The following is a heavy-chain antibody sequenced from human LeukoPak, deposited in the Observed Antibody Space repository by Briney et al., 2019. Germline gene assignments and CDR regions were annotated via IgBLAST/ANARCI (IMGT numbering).Heavy chain of an antibody. V-gene: IGHV1-18*04. CDR1: GYSFTSHG. Sequence: GASVKVSCKASGYSFTSHGISWVRQAPGQGLEWMGRITVYNGNTNYAERVQGRVTMTTDTSTSTAYMELRSLRSDDTAVYYCGRSGYRYSYDFDYYMDVWGQGPTITVSS. CDR3: GRSGYRYSYDFDYYMDV. J-gene: IGHJ6*03. CDR2: ITVYNGNT. D-gene: IGHD5-18*01.